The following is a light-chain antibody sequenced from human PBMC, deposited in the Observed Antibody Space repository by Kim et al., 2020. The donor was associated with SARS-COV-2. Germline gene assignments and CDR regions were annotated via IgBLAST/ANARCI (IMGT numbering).Light chain of an antibody. Sequence: SRGERATLSCRASQSVSSNYLAWYQQKSGQAPRRLSDGASSRATGIPNRFSGSGSGTDFTLTISRLEPEDFAVYYCQQYGGSPGTFGQGTKLEI. V-gene: IGKV3-20*01. CDR1: QSVSSNY. CDR3: QQYGGSPGT. CDR2: GAS. J-gene: IGKJ2*01.